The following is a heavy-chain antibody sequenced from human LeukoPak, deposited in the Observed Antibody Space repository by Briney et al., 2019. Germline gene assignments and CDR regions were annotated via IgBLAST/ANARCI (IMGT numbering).Heavy chain of an antibody. CDR2: INHSGST. Sequence: SETLSLTCAVYGGSFSGYYWSWIRQPPGKGLEWIGEINHSGSTNYNPSLKSRVTISVDTSKNQFSLKLSSVTAADTAVYYCARDKQGTSSYWGQGTLVTVSS. CDR3: ARDKQGTSSY. CDR1: GGSFSGYY. J-gene: IGHJ4*02. D-gene: IGHD1-7*01. V-gene: IGHV4-34*01.